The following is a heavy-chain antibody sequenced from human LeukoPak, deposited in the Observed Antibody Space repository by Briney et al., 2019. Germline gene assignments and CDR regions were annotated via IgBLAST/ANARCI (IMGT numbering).Heavy chain of an antibody. CDR1: GFTFSSYA. CDR2: IRGSGGST. J-gene: IGHJ4*02. Sequence: GGSLRLSCAASGFTFSSYALSWVRQAPGKGLEWVSDIRGSGGSTYYADSVKGRFTISRDNSKNTLYLQMNSLRAEDTAVYYCAKDRSRASAGTNFDYWGQGTLVTVSS. D-gene: IGHD6-13*01. CDR3: AKDRSRASAGTNFDY. V-gene: IGHV3-23*01.